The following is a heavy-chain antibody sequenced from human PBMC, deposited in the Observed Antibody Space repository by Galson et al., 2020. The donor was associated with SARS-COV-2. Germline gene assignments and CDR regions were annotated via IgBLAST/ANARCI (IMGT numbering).Heavy chain of an antibody. CDR1: GGSFSGYY. Sequence: SETLSITCAVYGGSFSGYYWSWIRQPPGTGLEWIGEINHSASTNYNPSLKSRVTISVDTSKNQYSLKLSSVTAADTAVYYCARGKPSNPTYYDFWSGYLVSQGWFDPWGQGTLVTVSS. J-gene: IGHJ5*02. D-gene: IGHD3-3*01. CDR2: INHSAST. V-gene: IGHV4-34*01. CDR3: ARGKPSNPTYYDFWSGYLVSQGWFDP.